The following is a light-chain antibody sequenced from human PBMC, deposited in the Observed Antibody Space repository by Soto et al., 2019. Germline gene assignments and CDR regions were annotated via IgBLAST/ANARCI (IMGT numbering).Light chain of an antibody. CDR3: SSFADSSARDYV. CDR2: DVS. CDR1: SSDIGNYNY. V-gene: IGLV2-14*03. Sequence: QSALTQPASVSGSPGQSITISCTGTSSDIGNYNYVSWYQQHPGGVPKLLIYDVSSRPSGVSSRFSGSKSGNTASLTISGLQADDESHYYCSSFADSSARDYVFGGGTKLTVL. J-gene: IGLJ1*01.